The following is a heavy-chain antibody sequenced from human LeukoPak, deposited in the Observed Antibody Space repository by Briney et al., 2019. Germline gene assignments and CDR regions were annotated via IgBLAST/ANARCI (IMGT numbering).Heavy chain of an antibody. CDR2: IIPIVGTA. V-gene: IGHV1-69*05. J-gene: IGHJ4*02. D-gene: IGHD4-17*01. CDR1: GGTFSSYA. Sequence: SVKVSCKASGGTFSSYAISWVRQAPGQGLEWMGRIIPIVGTANYAQKFEGRVKITTDESTSTAYMELRRLRSEDTAVYYCAMTTVTTLKAPFDYWGQGTLVTVSS. CDR3: AMTTVTTLKAPFDY.